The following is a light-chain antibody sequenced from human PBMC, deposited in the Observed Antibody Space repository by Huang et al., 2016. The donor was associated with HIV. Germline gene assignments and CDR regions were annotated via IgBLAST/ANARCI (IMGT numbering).Light chain of an antibody. Sequence: DIQMTQSPSTLSASVGDRVTITCRASQSIGTWLAWYRQNPGKAPKLLISQSSSLQSGGPSRCSGSGSGTQFTLTIRTLQADDFATYYCQQCYGSPYTFGQGTKLESK. CDR1: QSIGTW. J-gene: IGKJ2*01. V-gene: IGKV1-5*03. CDR3: QQCYGSPYT. CDR2: QSS.